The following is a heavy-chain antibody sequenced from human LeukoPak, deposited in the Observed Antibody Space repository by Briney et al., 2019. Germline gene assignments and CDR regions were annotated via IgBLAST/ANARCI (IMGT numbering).Heavy chain of an antibody. D-gene: IGHD3-10*01. V-gene: IGHV3-30*02. CDR2: IRYDGTNQ. Sequence: PGGSLRLSCAASGFIFSTYGMHWVRQSPSKGLEWVAFIRYDGTNQYYVDSVKGRFTISRDNAKNTVYLQMISLRPEDTAVYYCAKDVSDGDYFDFWGQGILVAVSS. CDR1: GFIFSTYG. CDR3: AKDVSDGDYFDF. J-gene: IGHJ4*02.